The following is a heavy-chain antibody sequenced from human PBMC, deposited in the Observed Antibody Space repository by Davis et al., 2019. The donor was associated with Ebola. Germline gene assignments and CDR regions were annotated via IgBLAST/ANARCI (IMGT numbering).Heavy chain of an antibody. D-gene: IGHD6-13*01. CDR1: GYTFTSYY. J-gene: IGHJ4*02. CDR2: MNPNSGNT. V-gene: IGHV1-8*02. Sequence: ASVKVSCKASGYTFTSYYMHWVRQAPAQGLEWMGWMNPNSGNTGYAQKFQGRVTMTRNTSISTAYMELSSRRSEDTAVYYCARSSWRNGEVDYWGQGTLVTVSS. CDR3: ARSSWRNGEVDY.